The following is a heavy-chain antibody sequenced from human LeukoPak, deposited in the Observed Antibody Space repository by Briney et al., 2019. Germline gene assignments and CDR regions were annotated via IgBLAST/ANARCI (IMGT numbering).Heavy chain of an antibody. D-gene: IGHD3-10*01. CDR2: ISAYDGNT. CDR3: ARDYGSGSWGYYMDV. Sequence: GASVKVSCKASGGSFSSYTFAWVRQAPGQGLEWMGWISAYDGNTNYAQKFQGRVTMTTDTSTSTAYMGLRSLRSDDTAVYYCARDYGSGSWGYYMDVWGKGTTVTISS. J-gene: IGHJ6*03. CDR1: GGSFSSYT. V-gene: IGHV1-18*01.